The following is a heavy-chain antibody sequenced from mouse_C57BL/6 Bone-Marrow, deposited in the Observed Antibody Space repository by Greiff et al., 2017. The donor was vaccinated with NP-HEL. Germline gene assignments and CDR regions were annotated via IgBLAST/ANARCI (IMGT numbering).Heavy chain of an antibody. CDR3: ASLYYYGSPFAY. CDR2: ISYDGSN. Sequence: DVQLVESGPGLVKPSQSLSLTCSVTGYSITSGYYWNWIRQFPGNKLEWMGYISYDGSNNYNPSLKNRISITRDTSKNQFFLKLNSVTTEDTATYYCASLYYYGSPFAYWGQGTLVTVSA. CDR1: GYSITSGYY. V-gene: IGHV3-6*01. D-gene: IGHD1-1*01. J-gene: IGHJ3*01.